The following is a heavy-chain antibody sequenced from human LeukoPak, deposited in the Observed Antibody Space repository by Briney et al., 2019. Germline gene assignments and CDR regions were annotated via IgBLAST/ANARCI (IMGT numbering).Heavy chain of an antibody. V-gene: IGHV4-59*12. D-gene: IGHD1-26*01. CDR1: GGSISSFY. J-gene: IGHJ6*03. CDR2: IYSSGYS. CDR3: ARRTLGSFAGRYYYYYYMDV. Sequence: SETLSLTCSISGGSISSFYWSWVRQPPGKGLEWIGYIYSSGYSNYNPSLKSRVTISVDTSKNQFSLKLTSVTAADTAVYYCARRTLGSFAGRYYYYYYMDVWGKGTTVTVS.